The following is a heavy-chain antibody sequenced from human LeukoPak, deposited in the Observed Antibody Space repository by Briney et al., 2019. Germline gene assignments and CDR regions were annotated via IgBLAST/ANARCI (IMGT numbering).Heavy chain of an antibody. CDR1: GFTFSSYA. J-gene: IGHJ4*02. CDR3: AKGRDSRPIAGDGH. D-gene: IGHD6-13*01. Sequence: PGGSLRLSCAASGFTFSSYAMSWVRQAPGKGLEWVSAISGSGGSTYYADSVKGRFTISRDNSKNTLYLQMNSLRAEDTAVYYCAKGRDSRPIAGDGHWGQGALVTVSS. CDR2: ISGSGGST. V-gene: IGHV3-23*01.